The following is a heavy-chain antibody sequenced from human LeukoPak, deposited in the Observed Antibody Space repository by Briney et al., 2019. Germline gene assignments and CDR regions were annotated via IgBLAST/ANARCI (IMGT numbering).Heavy chain of an antibody. CDR2: IFYSGST. V-gene: IGHV4-39*01. CDR3: ASNYDILTGFRTPFDY. D-gene: IGHD3-9*01. CDR1: GGSISSGSYY. Sequence: SETLSLTCTVSGGSISSGSYYWDWIRQPPGKGLEWIGSIFYSGSTSYNPPLKSRVTISVDTSKNQFSLKLSSVTAADTAVYYCASNYDILTGFRTPFDYWGQGTLVTVSS. J-gene: IGHJ4*02.